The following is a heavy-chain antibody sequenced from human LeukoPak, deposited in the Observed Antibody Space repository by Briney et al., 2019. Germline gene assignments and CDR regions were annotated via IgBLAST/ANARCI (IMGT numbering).Heavy chain of an antibody. V-gene: IGHV1-69*04. CDR1: GGTFSSYT. CDR3: ARDQIGYCDY. Sequence: SVKVSCKASGGTFSSYTISWVRQAPGQGLEWMGRIIPVLGIANYAQKFQGRITITADKSTSTAYMELSSLRSEDTAVYYCARDQIGYCDYWGQGTLVTVSS. D-gene: IGHD3-22*01. CDR2: IIPVLGIA. J-gene: IGHJ4*02.